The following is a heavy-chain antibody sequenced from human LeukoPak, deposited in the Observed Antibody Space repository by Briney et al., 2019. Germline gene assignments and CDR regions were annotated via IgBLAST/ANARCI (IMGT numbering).Heavy chain of an antibody. CDR3: AKDYYGSGSQDSYYYGMDV. D-gene: IGHD3-10*01. V-gene: IGHV3-23*01. CDR2: ISGSGGST. J-gene: IGHJ6*02. CDR1: GFTFSSYA. Sequence: GGSLRLSCAASGFTFSSYAMSWVRQAPGKGLEWVSAISGSGGSTYYADSVKGRFTISRDNSKNTLYLQMNSLRAEDTAVYYCAKDYYGSGSQDSYYYGMDVWGQGTTVTVSS.